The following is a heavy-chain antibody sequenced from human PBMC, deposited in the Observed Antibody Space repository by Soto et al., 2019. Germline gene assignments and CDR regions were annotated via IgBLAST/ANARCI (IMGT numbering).Heavy chain of an antibody. CDR1: GFTFSSYA. D-gene: IGHD6-13*01. V-gene: IGHV3-23*01. J-gene: IGHJ4*02. CDR3: SKERYSYRWYGDS. CDR2: PSGSGGSA. Sequence: GRSLRLSCAASGFTFSSYAMSWVRQAPGKGLEWVSAPSGSGGSAYHADSVKSRFTISRDHSKNTLDLQMTSLRAEGTAVYCNSKERYSYRWYGDSWGQGTLVTVSS.